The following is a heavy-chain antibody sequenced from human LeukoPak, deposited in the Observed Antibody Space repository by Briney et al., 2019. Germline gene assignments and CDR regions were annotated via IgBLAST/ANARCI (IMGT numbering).Heavy chain of an antibody. J-gene: IGHJ6*03. CDR2: IWYDGSNK. V-gene: IGHV3-33*06. CDR3: AKGPFVGVYYYYMDV. Sequence: GGSLRLSCAASGFTFSSYGMHWVRQAPGKGLEGVAVIWYDGSNKHYADSVKGRFTISRDNSKNTLYLQMNSLRAEDTAVYYCAKGPFVGVYYYYMDVWGKGTTVTVSS. CDR1: GFTFSSYG.